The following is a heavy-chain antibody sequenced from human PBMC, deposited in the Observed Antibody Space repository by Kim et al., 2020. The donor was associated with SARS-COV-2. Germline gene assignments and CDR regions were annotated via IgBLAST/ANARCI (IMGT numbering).Heavy chain of an antibody. J-gene: IGHJ2*01. CDR3: ARGRVDFWSGYYWYFDL. Sequence: VKGRFTSSRDNAKNSLYLQMNSLRAEDTAVYYCARGRVDFWSGYYWYFDLWGRGTLVTVSS. V-gene: IGHV3-11*06. D-gene: IGHD3-3*01.